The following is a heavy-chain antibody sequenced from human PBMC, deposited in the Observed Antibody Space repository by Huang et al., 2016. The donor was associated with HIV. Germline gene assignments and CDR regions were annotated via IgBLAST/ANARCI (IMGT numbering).Heavy chain of an antibody. V-gene: IGHV5-51*01. J-gene: IGHJ4*02. D-gene: IGHD2-2*01. CDR3: ARFSHKRSTHESGFGY. CDR1: GYTFTHYW. Sequence: EVQLVQSGVELKKPGESLKISCRASGYTFTHYWIGWVRQMPGKGLEWVSIVYPGDSDTRDSPSFQGQVTSSADRSVNTAYLQWGGLKASDTAIYYCARFSHKRSTHESGFGYWGQGTLVTVSS. CDR2: VYPGDSDT.